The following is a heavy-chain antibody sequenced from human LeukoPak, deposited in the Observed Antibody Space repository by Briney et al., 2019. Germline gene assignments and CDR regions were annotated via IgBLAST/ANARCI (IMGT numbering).Heavy chain of an antibody. CDR1: GFTFSSYG. CDR3: VKGSGYYPDYHFDY. J-gene: IGHJ4*02. CDR2: ISSNGGST. D-gene: IGHD3-22*01. Sequence: GGSLRLSCSASGFTFSSYGMHWVRQAPGKGLEYVSAISSNGGSTYYADSVKGRFTISRDNSKNTLYLQMSSLRAEDTAVYSCVKGSGYYPDYHFDYWGQGTLVTGSS. V-gene: IGHV3-64D*06.